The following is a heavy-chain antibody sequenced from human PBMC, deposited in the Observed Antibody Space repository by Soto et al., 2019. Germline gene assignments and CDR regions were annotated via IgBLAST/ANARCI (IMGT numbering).Heavy chain of an antibody. D-gene: IGHD2-21*02. Sequence: ASVKVSCKASGYTFTGYYMHWVRQAPGQGLEWMGWINPNSGGTNYAQKFQGWVTMTRDTSISTAYMELSRLRSDDTAVYYCARDDIVVVTAILYHWGQGTLVTVSS. CDR2: INPNSGGT. CDR3: ARDDIVVVTAILYH. CDR1: GYTFTGYY. J-gene: IGHJ5*02. V-gene: IGHV1-2*04.